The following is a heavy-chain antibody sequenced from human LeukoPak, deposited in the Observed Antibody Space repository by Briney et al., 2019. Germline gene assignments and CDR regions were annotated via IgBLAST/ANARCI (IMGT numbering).Heavy chain of an antibody. CDR2: ISTSGNTR. CDR3: VRWYDAFDI. CDR1: GFTFSSYE. D-gene: IGHD2-15*01. J-gene: IGHJ3*02. V-gene: IGHV3-48*03. Sequence: PGGSLRLSCAASGFTFSSYEMNWVRQAPGKGLEWVSYISTSGNTRYYADSVKGRFTISRDNAKNSLYLQMNSLRAEDTAVYYCVRWYDAFDIWGQGTMVTVSS.